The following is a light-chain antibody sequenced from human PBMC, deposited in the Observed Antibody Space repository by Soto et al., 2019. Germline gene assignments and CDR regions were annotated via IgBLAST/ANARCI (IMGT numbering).Light chain of an antibody. CDR3: QQYNFWPPLT. J-gene: IGKJ4*01. V-gene: IGKV3-15*01. CDR2: DAS. CDR1: QSVNSN. Sequence: EIVMTQSPATLSVSPGERATLSCRASQSVNSNLAWYRQKPGQAPRLLISDASTMATGVPARFSGSGSGTEFTRTNSSMQSEDSGIYYCQQYNFWPPLTFGGGTKVEIK.